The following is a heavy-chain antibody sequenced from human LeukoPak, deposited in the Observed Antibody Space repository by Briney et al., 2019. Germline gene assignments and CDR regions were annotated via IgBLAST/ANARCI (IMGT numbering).Heavy chain of an antibody. CDR3: AKGSGYNSGYYNY. CDR1: GFLFASYT. Sequence: GGSLRLSCAASGFLFASYTMSWVRQAPGKGLEWVSAISGGGSHTYYADSVKGRFTISSDNSKNTLYLQMNSLRAEDTAVYYCAKGSGYNSGYYNYWGQGTLVTVSS. J-gene: IGHJ4*02. CDR2: ISGGGSHT. D-gene: IGHD6-19*01. V-gene: IGHV3-23*01.